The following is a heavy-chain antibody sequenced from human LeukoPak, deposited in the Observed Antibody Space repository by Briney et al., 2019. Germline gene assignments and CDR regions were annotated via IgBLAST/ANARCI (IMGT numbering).Heavy chain of an antibody. Sequence: GGSLRLSCAASGFTFSNYPMGWVRQAPGKGLEWLSAIGEEKSDSWTKSADSVKGRFTISRDNSKNTLYLQMNSLRAEDTAVYYCARNTQGEMATIGGFDYWGQGTLVTVSS. CDR1: GFTFSNYP. J-gene: IGHJ4*02. CDR3: ARNTQGEMATIGGFDY. V-gene: IGHV3-23*01. D-gene: IGHD5-24*01. CDR2: IGEEKSDSWT.